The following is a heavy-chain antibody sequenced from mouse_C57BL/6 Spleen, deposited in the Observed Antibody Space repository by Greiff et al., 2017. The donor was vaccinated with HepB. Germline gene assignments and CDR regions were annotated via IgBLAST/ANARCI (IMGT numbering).Heavy chain of an antibody. CDR2: INYDGSST. CDR1: GFTFSDYY. D-gene: IGHD2-1*01. Sequence: EVHLVESEGGLVQPGSSMKLSCTASGFTFSDYYMAWVRQVPEKGLEWVANINYDGSSTYYLDSLKSRFIISRDNAKNILYLQMSSLKSEDTATYYCARDRGLYGNHGYAMDYWGQGTSVTVSS. V-gene: IGHV5-16*01. J-gene: IGHJ4*01. CDR3: ARDRGLYGNHGYAMDY.